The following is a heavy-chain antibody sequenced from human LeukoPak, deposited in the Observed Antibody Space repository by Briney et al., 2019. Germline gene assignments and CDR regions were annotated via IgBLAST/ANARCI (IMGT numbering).Heavy chain of an antibody. V-gene: IGHV3-30*02. Sequence: GGSLRLSCAASGFTFSSYGMHWVRQAPGKGLEWVAFIRYDGSNKYYADSVKGRFTISRDNSKNTLYLQMNSLRAEDTVVYYCAKGRRYYYDSSGYGGHFDYWGQGTLVTVSS. CDR1: GFTFSSYG. CDR3: AKGRRYYYDSSGYGGHFDY. CDR2: IRYDGSNK. J-gene: IGHJ4*02. D-gene: IGHD3-22*01.